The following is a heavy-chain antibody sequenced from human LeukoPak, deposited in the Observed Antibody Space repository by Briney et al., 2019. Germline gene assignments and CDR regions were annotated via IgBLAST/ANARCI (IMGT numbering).Heavy chain of an antibody. Sequence: GSLRLSCAASGFIFSAYVMDWVRQAPGKGLEWIGRIRKKNAGYTTEYAASVKGRFVVSRDDSKDSVFLQMNSLETEDTAVYYWTREGGEGDYTAFDLWGQGTMVTVSS. CDR1: GFIFSAYV. CDR2: IRKKNAGYTT. V-gene: IGHV3-72*01. J-gene: IGHJ3*01. CDR3: TREGGEGDYTAFDL. D-gene: IGHD3-3*01.